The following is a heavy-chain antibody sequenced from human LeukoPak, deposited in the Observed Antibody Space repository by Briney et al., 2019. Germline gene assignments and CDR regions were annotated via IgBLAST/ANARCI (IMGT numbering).Heavy chain of an antibody. CDR3: ARAPIWFGELSLYFDY. CDR1: DGSISSYY. Sequence: KPSETLSLTCTVSDGSISSYYWSWIRQPPGKGLEWIGYIYYSGSTNYNPSLKSRVTISVDTSKNQFSLKLSSVTAADTAVYYCARAPIWFGELSLYFDYWGQGTLVTVSS. V-gene: IGHV4-59*01. J-gene: IGHJ4*02. D-gene: IGHD3-10*01. CDR2: IYYSGST.